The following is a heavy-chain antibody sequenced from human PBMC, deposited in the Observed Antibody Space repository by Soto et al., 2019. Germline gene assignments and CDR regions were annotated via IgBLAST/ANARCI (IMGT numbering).Heavy chain of an antibody. CDR1: GGSFSGYY. CDR3: ARGGYDFWSGYYSYNWFDP. D-gene: IGHD3-3*01. CDR2: INHSGST. J-gene: IGHJ5*02. Sequence: SETLSLTCAVYGGSFSGYYWSWIRQPPGKGLEWIGEINHSGSTNYNPSLKSRVTISVDTSKNQFSLKLSSVTAADTAVYYCARGGYDFWSGYYSYNWFDPWGQGTLVTVSS. V-gene: IGHV4-34*01.